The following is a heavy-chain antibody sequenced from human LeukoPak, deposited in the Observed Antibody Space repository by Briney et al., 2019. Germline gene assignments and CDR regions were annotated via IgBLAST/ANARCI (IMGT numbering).Heavy chain of an antibody. J-gene: IGHJ4*02. Sequence: SEALSLTCTVYGGSFSGYYWSWIRQPPGKGLEWIGEINHSGSTNYNPSLKSRVTISVDTSKNQFSLKLSSVTAADTAVYYCARKGRVLLWFGEGTGFDYWGQGTLVTVSS. CDR1: GGSFSGYY. D-gene: IGHD3-10*01. V-gene: IGHV4-34*01. CDR2: INHSGST. CDR3: ARKGRVLLWFGEGTGFDY.